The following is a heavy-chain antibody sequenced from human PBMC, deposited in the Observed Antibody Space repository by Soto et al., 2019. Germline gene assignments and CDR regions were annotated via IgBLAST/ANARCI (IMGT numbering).Heavy chain of an antibody. CDR2: IYYSGST. J-gene: IGHJ6*02. Sequence: SETLSLTCAVSGGSISSGGYSWSWIRQPPGKGLEWIGYIYYSGSTYYNPSLKSRVTISVDTSKNQFSLKLSSVTAADTAVYYCARGEIYYYYGMDVWGQGTTVTVSS. CDR1: GGSISSGGYS. CDR3: ARGEIYYYYGMDV. D-gene: IGHD1-26*01. V-gene: IGHV4-30-2*05.